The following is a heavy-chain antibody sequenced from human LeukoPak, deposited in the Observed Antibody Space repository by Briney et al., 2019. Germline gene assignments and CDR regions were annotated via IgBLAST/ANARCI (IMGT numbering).Heavy chain of an antibody. D-gene: IGHD3-10*01. CDR3: ARGPPLVLLWFGDPSPLGMDV. CDR1: GFTFSSYW. Sequence: GGSLRLSCAASGFTFSSYWMSWVRQAPGKGLEWVANIKQDGSEKDYVDSVKGRFTISRDNAKNSLYLPMNSLRAADTAVYYWARGPPLVLLWFGDPSPLGMDVWGQGPTVTVSS. J-gene: IGHJ6*02. CDR2: IKQDGSEK. V-gene: IGHV3-7*01.